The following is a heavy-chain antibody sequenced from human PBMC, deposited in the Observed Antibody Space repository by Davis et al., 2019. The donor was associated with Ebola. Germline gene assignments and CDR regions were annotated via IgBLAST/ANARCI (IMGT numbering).Heavy chain of an antibody. J-gene: IGHJ6*02. CDR2: IYHSGST. CDR1: GGSISSGGYS. D-gene: IGHD3-22*01. Sequence: LRLSCAVSGGSISSGGYSWSWIRQPPGKGLEWIGYIYHSGSTYYNPSLKSRVTISVDRSKNQFSLKLSSVTAADTAVYYCARAERDYDSSGYYYYYYGMDVWGQGTTVTVSS. V-gene: IGHV4-30-2*01. CDR3: ARAERDYDSSGYYYYYYGMDV.